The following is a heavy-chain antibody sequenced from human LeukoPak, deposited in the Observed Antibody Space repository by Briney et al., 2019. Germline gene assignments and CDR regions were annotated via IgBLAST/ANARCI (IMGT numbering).Heavy chain of an antibody. CDR2: ISSSSSYT. J-gene: IGHJ3*02. CDR3: AKTGHAFDI. CDR1: GFTFSDYY. Sequence: PGGSLRLSCAASGFTFSDYYMSWIRQAPGKGLEWVSYISSSSSYTNYADSVKGRFTISRDNAKNSLYLQMNSQTAEDTAVYYCAKTGHAFDIWGQGTMVTVSS. V-gene: IGHV3-11*03.